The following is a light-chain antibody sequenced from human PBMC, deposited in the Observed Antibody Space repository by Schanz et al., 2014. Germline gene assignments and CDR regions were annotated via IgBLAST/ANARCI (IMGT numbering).Light chain of an antibody. V-gene: IGKV3-11*01. CDR2: DAS. CDR3: QQRRDWPQT. CDR1: QSVSSSY. Sequence: EIVLTQSPGTLSLSPGERATLSCRASQSVSSSYLAWYQQKPGQAPRLLISDASDRATGIPARFSGSGSGTDFTLTISSLEPEDFAVYYCQQRRDWPQTFGQGTKVEI. J-gene: IGKJ1*01.